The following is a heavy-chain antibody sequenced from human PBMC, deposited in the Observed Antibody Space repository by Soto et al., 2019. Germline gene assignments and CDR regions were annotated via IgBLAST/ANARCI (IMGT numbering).Heavy chain of an antibody. J-gene: IGHJ4*02. CDR3: ARGGRTLDY. CDR1: GFIVSGNF. Sequence: EVRLVETGGGLIQPGGSLRLSCVFSGFIVSGNFLSWVRQAPGKGLEWVALLYNDGKTNYPDSVKGRFTISGDNSKNTLYLQMNSLRTEDTAVYYCARGGRTLDYWGQGTLVTVSS. V-gene: IGHV3-53*02. CDR2: LYNDGKT.